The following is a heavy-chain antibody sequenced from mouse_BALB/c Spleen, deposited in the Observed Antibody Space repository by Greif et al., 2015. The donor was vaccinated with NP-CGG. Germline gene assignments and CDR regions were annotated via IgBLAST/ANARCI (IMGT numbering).Heavy chain of an antibody. CDR2: ISNGGGST. J-gene: IGHJ2*01. Sequence: DVQLQESGGGLVQPGGSLKLSCAASGFTFSSYTMSWVRQTPEKRLEWVAYISNGGGSTYYPDTVKGRFTISRDNAKNTLYLQMSSLKSEDTAMYYCARLEGSSYYFDYWGQGTTLTVSS. CDR3: ARLEGSSYYFDY. CDR1: GFTFSSYT. D-gene: IGHD1-1*01. V-gene: IGHV5-12-2*01.